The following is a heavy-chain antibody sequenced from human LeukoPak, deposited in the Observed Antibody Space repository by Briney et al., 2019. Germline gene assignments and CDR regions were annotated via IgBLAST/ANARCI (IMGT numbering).Heavy chain of an antibody. CDR1: GYTFTSYA. Sequence: ASVKVSCKASGYTFTSYAMHWVRQAPGQGLEWMGWITPSGGTNYPQKFQGRVAITRDTSITTAYMDLSRLTSDGPAVYYCAGDRYGDGFAHFYDWGQGGLVTVSS. D-gene: IGHD5-24*01. V-gene: IGHV1-2*02. CDR2: ITPSGGT. CDR3: AGDRYGDGFAHFYD. J-gene: IGHJ4*02.